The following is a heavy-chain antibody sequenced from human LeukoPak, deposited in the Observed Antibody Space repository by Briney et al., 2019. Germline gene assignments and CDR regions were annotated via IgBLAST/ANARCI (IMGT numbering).Heavy chain of an antibody. Sequence: GGSLRLSCAASGFTFSSYSMNWVRQAPGKGLEWVSSISSSSSYIYYADSVKGRFTISRDNAKNSLYLQMNSLRAEDTAVYYCAREIVWPLRQFDYWGQGTLVTVSS. J-gene: IGHJ4*02. CDR2: ISSSSSYI. D-gene: IGHD3-22*01. CDR1: GFTFSSYS. V-gene: IGHV3-21*01. CDR3: AREIVWPLRQFDY.